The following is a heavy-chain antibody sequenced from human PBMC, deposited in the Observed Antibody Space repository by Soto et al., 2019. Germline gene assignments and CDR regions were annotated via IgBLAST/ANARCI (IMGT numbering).Heavy chain of an antibody. CDR3: AKNEWGIVVVPAAFDI. V-gene: IGHV3-23*01. CDR1: GFTFSSYA. D-gene: IGHD2-2*01. Sequence: GGSLRLSCAASGFTFSSYAMSWVRQAPGKGLEWVSAISGSGGSTYYADSVKGRFTISRDNSKNTLYLQMNSLRAEDTAVYYCAKNEWGIVVVPAAFDIWGQGTMVTVSS. J-gene: IGHJ3*02. CDR2: ISGSGGST.